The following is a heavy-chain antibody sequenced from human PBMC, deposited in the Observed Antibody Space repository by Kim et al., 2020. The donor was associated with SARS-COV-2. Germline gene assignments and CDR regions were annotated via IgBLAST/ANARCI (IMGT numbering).Heavy chain of an antibody. CDR3: ARIRIAAANWFDP. J-gene: IGHJ5*02. V-gene: IGHV1-46*01. D-gene: IGHD6-13*01. Sequence: YAQKFQGRVTMTRETSTSTVYMELSSLRSEDTAVYYCARIRIAAANWFDPWGQGTLVTVSS.